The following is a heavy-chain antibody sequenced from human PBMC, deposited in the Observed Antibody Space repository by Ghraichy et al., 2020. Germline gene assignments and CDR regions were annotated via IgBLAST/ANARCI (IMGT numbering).Heavy chain of an antibody. D-gene: IGHD3-22*01. V-gene: IGHV5-51*01. CDR3: ARNYDSSGYFHFDY. CDR2: IYPGDSDT. J-gene: IGHJ4*02. CDR1: GYSFTSYW. Sequence: GESLNISCKGSGYSFTSYWIGWVRQMPGKGLEWMGVIYPGDSDTRYSPSFQGQVTISADKSISTAYLQWSSLKASDTAMYYCARNYDSSGYFHFDYWGQGTLVTVSS.